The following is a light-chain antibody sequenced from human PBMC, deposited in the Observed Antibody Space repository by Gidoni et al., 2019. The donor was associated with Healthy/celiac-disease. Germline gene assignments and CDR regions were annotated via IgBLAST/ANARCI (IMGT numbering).Light chain of an antibody. CDR2: DAS. J-gene: IGKJ2*02. V-gene: IGKV3-11*01. Sequence: EMVLTQSPATLSLSPGERATLSCRASQSVSRYLAWYQQKPGQAPRLRIYDASNRATGIPARFSGSGSGTDFTLTLSSLEPEDFAVYYCQQRSNWPGTFGQXTKLEIK. CDR3: QQRSNWPGT. CDR1: QSVSRY.